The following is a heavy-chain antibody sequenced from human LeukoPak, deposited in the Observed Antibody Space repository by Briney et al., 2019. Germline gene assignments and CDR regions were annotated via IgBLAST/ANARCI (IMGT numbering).Heavy chain of an antibody. D-gene: IGHD3-22*01. CDR1: GFTFSNYG. J-gene: IGHJ5*02. CDR3: AKDRMIVVVTSFDP. Sequence: GGSLRLSCVASGFTFSNYGIHWVRQAPGKGLEWVAFISYDGSNKYYADSVKGRFTISRDNSKNTLYLQMNSLRAEDTSVYYCAKDRMIVVVTSFDPWGQGTLVTVSS. V-gene: IGHV3-30*18. CDR2: ISYDGSNK.